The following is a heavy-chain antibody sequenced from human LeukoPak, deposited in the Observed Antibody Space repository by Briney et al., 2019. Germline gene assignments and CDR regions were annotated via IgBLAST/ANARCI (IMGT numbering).Heavy chain of an antibody. D-gene: IGHD2-15*01. CDR3: ARVTQGYCSGGSCYPGYYYYYYYMDV. J-gene: IGHJ6*03. Sequence: SETLSLTCTVSSGSISSGSYYWSWIRQPAGKGLEWIGRIYTSGSTNYNPSLKSRVTISVDTSKNQFSLKLSSVTAADTAVYYCARVTQGYCSGGSCYPGYYYYYYYMDVWGKGTTVTVSS. V-gene: IGHV4-61*02. CDR1: SGSISSGSYY. CDR2: IYTSGST.